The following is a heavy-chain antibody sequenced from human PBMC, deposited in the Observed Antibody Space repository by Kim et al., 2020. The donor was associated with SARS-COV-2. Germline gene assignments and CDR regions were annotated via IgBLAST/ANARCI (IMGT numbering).Heavy chain of an antibody. CDR1: GFTFSDYY. D-gene: IGHD3-16*01. J-gene: IGHJ3*02. CDR3: ARPGDPITVTDAFDI. V-gene: IGHV3-11*06. Sequence: GGSLRLSCAASGFTFSDYYMSWIRQAPGKGLEWVSYISSSSSYTNYADSVKGRFTISRDNAKNSLYLQMNSLRAEDTAVYYCARPGDPITVTDAFDIWGQGTMVTVSS. CDR2: ISSSSSYT.